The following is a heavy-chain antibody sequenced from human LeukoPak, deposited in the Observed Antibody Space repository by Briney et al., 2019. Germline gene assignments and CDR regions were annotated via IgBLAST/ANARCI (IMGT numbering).Heavy chain of an antibody. V-gene: IGHV3-30*02. Sequence: GGSLRLSCAASGFTFSSYGMHWVRQAPGKGLEWVAFIRYDGSNKYYADSVKGRFSISRDSSKNILYLQMNRLRAEETAVYYCGKDRCSNGIGCYYYYMDVWGKGTTVTISS. D-gene: IGHD2-8*01. CDR1: GFTFSSYG. CDR2: IRYDGSNK. J-gene: IGHJ6*03. CDR3: GKDRCSNGIGCYYYYMDV.